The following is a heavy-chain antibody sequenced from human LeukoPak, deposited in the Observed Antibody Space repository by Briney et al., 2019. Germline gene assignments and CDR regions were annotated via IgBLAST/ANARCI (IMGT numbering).Heavy chain of an antibody. CDR1: GYTFTSYG. CDR2: ISAYNGNT. D-gene: IGHD3-9*01. Sequence: ASVKVSCKASGYTFTSYGISWVRQAPGQGLEWTGWISAYNGNTNYAQKLQGRVTMTTDTSTSTAYMELRSLRSDDTAVYYCARAYIPYYDILTGYFVPQNYYYYYMDVWGKGTTVTISS. J-gene: IGHJ6*03. CDR3: ARAYIPYYDILTGYFVPQNYYYYYMDV. V-gene: IGHV1-18*01.